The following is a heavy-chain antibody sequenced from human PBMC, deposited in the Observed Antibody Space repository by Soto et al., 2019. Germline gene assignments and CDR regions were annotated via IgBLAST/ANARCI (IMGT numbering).Heavy chain of an antibody. J-gene: IGHJ3*02. CDR2: IIPILGIA. CDR1: GGTFSSYT. V-gene: IGHV1-69*02. D-gene: IGHD2-15*01. CDR3: ARRIRTDAFAI. Sequence: QVQLVQSGAEVKKPGSSVKVSCKASGGTFSSYTISWVRQAPGQGLEWMGRIIPILGIANYAQKFQGRVTITADKATSTAYMELSSLRSEDTAVYYCARRIRTDAFAIWGQGTMVTVSS.